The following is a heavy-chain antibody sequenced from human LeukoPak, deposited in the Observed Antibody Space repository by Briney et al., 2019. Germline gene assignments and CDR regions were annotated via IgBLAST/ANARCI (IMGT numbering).Heavy chain of an antibody. D-gene: IGHD3-10*01. CDR1: GYTFTGYF. CDR3: ARDLIKYPTGAKVVRGVKRLLYYYMDV. Sequence: GASVKVSCKASGYTFTGYFMHWVRQAPGQGLEWLGWINPNSGVTNYAQKFQGRVTMARDTSISTAYMELSSLRSEDTAVYYCARDLIKYPTGAKVVRGVKRLLYYYMDVWGKGTTVTISS. V-gene: IGHV1-2*02. CDR2: INPNSGVT. J-gene: IGHJ6*03.